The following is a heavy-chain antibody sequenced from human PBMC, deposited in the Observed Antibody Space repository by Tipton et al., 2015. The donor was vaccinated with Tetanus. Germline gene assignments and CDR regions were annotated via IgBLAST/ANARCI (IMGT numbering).Heavy chain of an antibody. CDR3: ARGPKNYDSSGYYSY. Sequence: SLRLSCAASGFTFSDYYMSWIRQAPGKGLEWVSYINSSSSYTNYADSVKGRFTISRDNAKNSLYLQMNSLRAEDTAVYYCARGPKNYDSSGYYSYWGQGTLVTVSS. D-gene: IGHD3-22*01. CDR2: INSSSSYT. V-gene: IGHV3-11*06. J-gene: IGHJ4*02. CDR1: GFTFSDYY.